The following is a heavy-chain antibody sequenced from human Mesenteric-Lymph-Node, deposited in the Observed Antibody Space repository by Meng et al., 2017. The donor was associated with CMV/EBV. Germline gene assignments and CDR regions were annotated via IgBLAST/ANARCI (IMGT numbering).Heavy chain of an antibody. D-gene: IGHD5-12*01. V-gene: IGHV3-23*01. CDR2: ISGNGGST. CDR1: GYSFTNYW. Sequence: GESLKISCKGSGYSFTNYWIGWVRQMPGKGLEWVSAISGNGGSTYYANSVKGRFTISRDNSKNTLYLQMNSLRGEDTAVYYCARGYSGYDRPGLDYWGQGTLVTVSS. J-gene: IGHJ4*02. CDR3: ARGYSGYDRPGLDY.